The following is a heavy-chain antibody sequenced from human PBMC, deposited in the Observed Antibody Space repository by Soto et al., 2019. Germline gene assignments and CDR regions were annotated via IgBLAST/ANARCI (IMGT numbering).Heavy chain of an antibody. J-gene: IGHJ6*02. D-gene: IGHD3-10*01. V-gene: IGHV1-46*01. CDR2: INPSGGST. CDR1: GYTFTSYY. CDR3: ASPYYYGSGSYYEIYYYYGMDV. Sequence: GASVKVSCKASGYTFTSYYMHWVRQAPGQGLEWMGIINPSGGSTSYAQKFQGRVTMTRDTSTSTVYMELSSLRSEDTAVYYCASPYYYGSGSYYEIYYYYGMDVWGQGTTVTVSS.